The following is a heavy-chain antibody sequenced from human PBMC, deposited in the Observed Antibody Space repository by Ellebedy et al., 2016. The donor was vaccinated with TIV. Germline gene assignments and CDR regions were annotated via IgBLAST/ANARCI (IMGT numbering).Heavy chain of an antibody. CDR2: ISSTGGYI. CDR3: ARDPMIWIFDY. J-gene: IGHJ4*02. CDR1: GFTFSSYS. Sequence: GESLKISCAASGFTFSSYSMNWVRQAPGKGLEWVSSISSTGGYIYYADSMKGRFTISRDNAKNSLYLQMNSLRAEDTAVYYCARDPMIWIFDYWGQGTLVTVSS. D-gene: IGHD3-22*01. V-gene: IGHV3-21*01.